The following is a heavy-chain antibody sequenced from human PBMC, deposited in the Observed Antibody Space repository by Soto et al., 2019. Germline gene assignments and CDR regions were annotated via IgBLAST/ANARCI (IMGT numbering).Heavy chain of an antibody. CDR1: GFSLTTSGVG. J-gene: IGHJ5*01. CDR3: AHRVLRSVFGLVTTTAIYFDF. CDR2: IYWDDDK. D-gene: IGHD3-3*01. Sequence: QITLNESGPTVVRPTETLTLTCRFSGFSLTTSGVGVGWIRQSPGKAPEWLALIYWDDDKRYSASLKSRLTIPKDTYKTQEVLTVSDLDPTDTATYYCAHRVLRSVFGLVTTTAIYFDFWGQGTPVAVSS. V-gene: IGHV2-5*02.